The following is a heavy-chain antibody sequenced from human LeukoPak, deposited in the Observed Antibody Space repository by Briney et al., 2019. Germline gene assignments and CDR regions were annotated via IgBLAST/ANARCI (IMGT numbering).Heavy chain of an antibody. V-gene: IGHV4-61*08. Sequence: SETLSLTCTVSGGSISSGDYYWSWIRQPPGKGLEWIGYIYYSGSTNYNPSLKSRVTISVDTSKNQFSLKLSSVTAADTAVYYCARGKSGSYYWFDPWGQGTLVTVSS. D-gene: IGHD1-26*01. CDR3: ARGKSGSYYWFDP. CDR1: GGSISSGDYY. J-gene: IGHJ5*02. CDR2: IYYSGST.